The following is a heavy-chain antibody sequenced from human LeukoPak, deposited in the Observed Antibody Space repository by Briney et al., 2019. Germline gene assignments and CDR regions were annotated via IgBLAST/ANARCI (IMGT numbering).Heavy chain of an antibody. CDR3: ARDGAFDI. CDR1: GYTFIDYY. V-gene: IGHV1-2*02. Sequence: ASVTVSFKASGYTFIDYYMHWVRQAPGQGLEWMGWINPNSGGTNYAQKFQGRVIMTRDTSISTAYMELSRLRSDDTAVYYCARDGAFDIWGQGTMVTVSS. CDR2: INPNSGGT. J-gene: IGHJ3*02.